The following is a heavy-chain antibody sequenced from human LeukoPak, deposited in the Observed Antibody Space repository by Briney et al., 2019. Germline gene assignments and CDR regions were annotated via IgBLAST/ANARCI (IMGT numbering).Heavy chain of an antibody. Sequence: SVKVSCEASGGTFSSYAISWVRQAPGQGLEWMGRIIPIFGTANYAQKFQGRVTITTDESKSTAYMELSSLRSEDTAVYYCTRDARDYGDYGWYFQHWGQGTLVTVSS. D-gene: IGHD4-17*01. CDR1: GGTFSSYA. V-gene: IGHV1-69*05. CDR3: TRDARDYGDYGWYFQH. J-gene: IGHJ1*01. CDR2: IIPIFGTA.